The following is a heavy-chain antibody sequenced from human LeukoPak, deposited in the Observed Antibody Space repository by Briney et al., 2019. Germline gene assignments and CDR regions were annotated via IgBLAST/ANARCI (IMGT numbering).Heavy chain of an antibody. CDR1: GLTFSRSW. CDR2: INSDGSST. V-gene: IGHV3-74*01. Sequence: GGSLRLSCAASGLTFSRSWMHWVRQAPGKGLVWVSRINSDGSSTNYADSVKGRFTISRDNAKNTLYLQMNSLRAEDTAVYHCARAEIYYYGSGSPDYWGQGTLVTVSS. J-gene: IGHJ4*02. D-gene: IGHD3-10*01. CDR3: ARAEIYYYGSGSPDY.